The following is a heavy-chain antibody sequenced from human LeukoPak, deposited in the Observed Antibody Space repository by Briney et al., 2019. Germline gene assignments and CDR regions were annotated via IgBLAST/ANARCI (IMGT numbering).Heavy chain of an antibody. CDR2: IRFDGSNN. CDR3: AKDNEATWELRH. Sequence: GGSLRLSCAASGFTFSSYGMHWVRQAPGKGLEWVAFIRFDGSNNYYAESVKGRFTISRDNSKNTLYLQMNSLRAEDTAVYYCAKDNEATWELRHWGQGTLVTVSS. D-gene: IGHD1-26*01. V-gene: IGHV3-30*02. J-gene: IGHJ1*01. CDR1: GFTFSSYG.